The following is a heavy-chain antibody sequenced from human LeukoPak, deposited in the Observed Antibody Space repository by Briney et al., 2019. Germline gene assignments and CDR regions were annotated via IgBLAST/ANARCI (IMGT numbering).Heavy chain of an antibody. D-gene: IGHD5-18*01. CDR1: GGSISSYY. V-gene: IGHV4-59*01. CDR3: ARDTAMVNYYFDY. CDR2: IYYSGST. J-gene: IGHJ4*02. Sequence: SETLSLTCTVSGGSISSYYWSWIRQPPGKGLEWIGYIYYSGSTSYNPSLKSRVTISVDTSKNQFSLKLSSVTAADTAVYYCARDTAMVNYYFDYWGQGTLVTVSS.